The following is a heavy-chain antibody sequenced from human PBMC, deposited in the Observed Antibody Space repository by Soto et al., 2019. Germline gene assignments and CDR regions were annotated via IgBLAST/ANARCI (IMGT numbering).Heavy chain of an antibody. CDR3: ARGRYYGMDV. Sequence: GRSLRLSCAACVFTVSNTFLSWVRQAPGTGLEGVSGIYSGGTTYYADSVTGRFTISRDNSKNTLYLQMNSLRAEDTAVYYCARGRYYGMDVWGQGTTVTVS. J-gene: IGHJ6*02. V-gene: IGHV3-53*01. CDR2: IYSGGTT. CDR1: VFTVSNTF.